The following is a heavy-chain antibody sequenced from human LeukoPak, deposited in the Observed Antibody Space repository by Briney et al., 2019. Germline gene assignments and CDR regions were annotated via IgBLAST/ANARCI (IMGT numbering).Heavy chain of an antibody. Sequence: GGSLRLSCATSGFTFSSYAMHWVRQAPGKGLEWVALISYDGINQYYSDSVKGRFIISRDNSKNTLYLQLNSLRLEDTAVYYCTLTTFGVVYYFDYWGQGTLVTVSS. V-gene: IGHV3-30*04. J-gene: IGHJ4*02. CDR3: TLTTFGVVYYFDY. CDR1: GFTFSSYA. CDR2: ISYDGINQ. D-gene: IGHD1/OR15-1a*01.